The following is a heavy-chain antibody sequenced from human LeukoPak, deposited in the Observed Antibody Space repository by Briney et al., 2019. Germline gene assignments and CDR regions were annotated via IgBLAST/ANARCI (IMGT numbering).Heavy chain of an antibody. V-gene: IGHV1-69*04. CDR1: GGTFSNYA. CDR2: IIPILGIA. Sequence: ASVKVSCKASGGTFSNYAISWVRQAPGQGLEWMGRIIPILGIANYAQKFQGRVTITADKSTSTAYMELSSLRSEDTAVYYCAQNDYYDSSGYHGWGQGTLVTVSS. D-gene: IGHD3-22*01. CDR3: AQNDYYDSSGYHG. J-gene: IGHJ4*02.